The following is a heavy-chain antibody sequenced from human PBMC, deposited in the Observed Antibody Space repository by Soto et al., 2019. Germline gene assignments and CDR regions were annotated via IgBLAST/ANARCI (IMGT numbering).Heavy chain of an antibody. CDR3: AREQGYDFWSGPTLINYYGMDV. CDR1: GGSISSGGYY. CDR2: IYYSGST. Sequence: PSETLSLTCTVSGGSISSGGYYWSWIRQHPGKGLEWTGYIYYSGSTYYNPSLKGRVTISVDTSKNQFSLKLSSVTAADTAVYYCAREQGYDFWSGPTLINYYGMDVWGQGTTVTVSS. D-gene: IGHD3-3*01. V-gene: IGHV4-31*03. J-gene: IGHJ6*02.